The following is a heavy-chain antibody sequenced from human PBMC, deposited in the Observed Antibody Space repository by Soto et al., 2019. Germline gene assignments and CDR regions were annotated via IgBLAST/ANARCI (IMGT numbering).Heavy chain of an antibody. J-gene: IGHJ4*02. D-gene: IGHD4-17*01. CDR3: AKSLYNDYGGPNDH. V-gene: IGHV3-23*01. Sequence: EVQLLESGGGLVQPGGSLRLSCVGSGFTFSSYDMTWVRQAPGKGLEWVSSFRFYGRRDNTYYADSVKGRFTISRDDPRTAGHRQLDNRTGEDTAVYYCAKSLYNDYGGPNDHWGQGTLVTVSS. CDR1: GFTFSSYD. CDR2: FRFYGRRDNT.